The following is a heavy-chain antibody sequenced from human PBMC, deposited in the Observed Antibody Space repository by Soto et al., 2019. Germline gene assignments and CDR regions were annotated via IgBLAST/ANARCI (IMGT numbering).Heavy chain of an antibody. J-gene: IGHJ4*02. CDR3: ARDSGIETGDLFDY. Sequence: GGSLRLSCAASGFTFSSYGMHWVRQAPGKGLEWVAVIWYDGSNKYYADSVKGRFTISRDNSKNTLYLQMNSLRAEDTAVYYCARDSGIETGDLFDYWGQGTLVTVSS. V-gene: IGHV3-33*01. CDR1: GFTFSSYG. D-gene: IGHD1-1*01. CDR2: IWYDGSNK.